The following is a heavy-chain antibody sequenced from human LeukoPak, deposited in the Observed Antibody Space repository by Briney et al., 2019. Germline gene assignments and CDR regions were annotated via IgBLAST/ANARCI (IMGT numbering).Heavy chain of an antibody. J-gene: IGHJ4*02. CDR2: VYPGDSDT. D-gene: IGHD6-19*01. CDR3: ARRSGARSAAVAADY. Sequence: GESLKISCKDSGDSFTSYWIGWVRQMPGKGLEWMGIVYPGDSDTRYSPSFQGQVIISADKSINTAYLQWSSLKASDTGIYCCARRSGARSAAVAADYWGQGTLVTVSS. V-gene: IGHV5-51*01. CDR1: GDSFTSYW.